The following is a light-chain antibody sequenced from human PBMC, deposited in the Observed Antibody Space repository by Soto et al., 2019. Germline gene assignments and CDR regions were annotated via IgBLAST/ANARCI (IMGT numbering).Light chain of an antibody. Sequence: QSVLTQPPSVSGAPGQRVTISCIGSSSNIGAGYNVHWYQQLPGTAPKLLIHGNSNRPSGVPDRFSGSKSGTSASLAITGLQPEDESDYYCQSFDSSLSAVVFGGGTKVTVL. CDR3: QSFDSSLSAVV. CDR1: SSNIGAGYN. V-gene: IGLV1-40*01. CDR2: GNS. J-gene: IGLJ2*01.